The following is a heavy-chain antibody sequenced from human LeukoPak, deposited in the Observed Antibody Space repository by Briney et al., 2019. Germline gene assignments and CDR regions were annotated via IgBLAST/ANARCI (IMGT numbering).Heavy chain of an antibody. CDR2: ISQDGSDR. J-gene: IGHJ4*02. CDR1: GLSFSSHA. Sequence: GGSLRLSCAVSGLSFSSHAIHWVRQAPGKGLEWVAVISQDGSDRHYTDSVKGRFTISTDNSENTLYLQMNSLGAEDTAVYYCARDYYDSSGYLPYDYWGQGTLVAVSS. V-gene: IGHV3-30-3*01. D-gene: IGHD3-22*01. CDR3: ARDYYDSSGYLPYDY.